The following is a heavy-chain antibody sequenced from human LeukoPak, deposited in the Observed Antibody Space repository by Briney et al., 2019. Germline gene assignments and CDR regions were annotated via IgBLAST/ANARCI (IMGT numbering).Heavy chain of an antibody. J-gene: IGHJ4*02. Sequence: SETLSLTCTVSGGSISSYYWNWIRQPPGKGLEWIGYIYYSGSTNYNPSLKSRVTISVGTSKNQFSLKLSSVTAADTAVYYCAGNSGWYPYYFDQGGQGTLVTVSS. CDR1: GGSISSYY. CDR3: AGNSGWYPYYFDQ. CDR2: IYYSGST. D-gene: IGHD6-19*01. V-gene: IGHV4-59*01.